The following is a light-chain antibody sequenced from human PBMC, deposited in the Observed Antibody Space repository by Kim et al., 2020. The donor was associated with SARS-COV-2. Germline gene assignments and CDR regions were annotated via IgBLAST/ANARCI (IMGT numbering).Light chain of an antibody. CDR3: SSYTSSSTPLYV. V-gene: IGLV2-14*03. Sequence: QSVLTQPASVSGSPGQSITISCTGTSSDVGGYNYVSWYQQHPGKAPKLMIYDVSNRPSGVSNRFSGSKSGNTASLTISGLQAEDEADYYCSSYTSSSTPLYVFATGTQVTVL. CDR2: DVS. CDR1: SSDVGGYNY. J-gene: IGLJ1*01.